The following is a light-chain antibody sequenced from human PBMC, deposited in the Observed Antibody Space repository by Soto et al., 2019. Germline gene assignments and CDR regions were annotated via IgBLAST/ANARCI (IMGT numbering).Light chain of an antibody. CDR2: RAS. Sequence: EIVMTQSPATLSVSPGERATLSYTASHYVYSNVAWFQPRPGRAPRLLIYRASTRATGTPARFSGSGSGTEFTLTITSLQSEDFALYYCQQYHNLWTFGQGTKVDIK. J-gene: IGKJ1*01. CDR1: HYVYSN. V-gene: IGKV3-15*01. CDR3: QQYHNLWT.